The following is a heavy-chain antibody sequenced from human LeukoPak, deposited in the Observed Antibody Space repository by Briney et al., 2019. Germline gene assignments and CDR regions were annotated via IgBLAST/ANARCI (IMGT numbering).Heavy chain of an antibody. CDR1: GGSISSGSYY. J-gene: IGHJ4*02. CDR3: ARYVGYSRGLFDY. CDR2: IYTSGST. D-gene: IGHD5-18*01. V-gene: IGHV4-61*02. Sequence: SETLSLTCTVSGGSISSGSYYWSWIRQPAGKGLEWIGRIYTSGSTNYNPSLKSRVTISVDTSKNQFSLKLSSVTAADTAVYYCARYVGYSRGLFDYWGQGTLVTVSS.